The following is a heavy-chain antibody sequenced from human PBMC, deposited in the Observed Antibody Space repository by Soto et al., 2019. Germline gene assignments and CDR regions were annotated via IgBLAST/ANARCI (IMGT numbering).Heavy chain of an antibody. D-gene: IGHD2-2*01. CDR1: GYSFTSYW. J-gene: IGHJ6*02. Sequence: GESLKISCKGSGYSFTSYWISWVRQMPGKGLQWMGRMYPSDSYTNYSPSFQGHVTISADKSISTAYLQWSSLKASDTAMYYCARLVPAHHYYYYGMDVWGQGTTVTVSS. CDR3: ARLVPAHHYYYYGMDV. V-gene: IGHV5-10-1*01. CDR2: MYPSDSYT.